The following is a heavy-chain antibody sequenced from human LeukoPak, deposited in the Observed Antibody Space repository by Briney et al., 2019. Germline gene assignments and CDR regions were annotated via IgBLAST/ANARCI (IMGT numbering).Heavy chain of an antibody. D-gene: IGHD3-22*01. CDR2: IGTAGDT. V-gene: IGHV3-13*01. Sequence: GGSLRLSCAASGFTFSSYDMHWVRQATGKGLEWVSAIGTAGDTYYPGSVKGRFTISRENAKNSLYLQMDSLRAGDTAVYYCARGGYDSSGYWTPYDYWGQGTLVTVSS. CDR1: GFTFSSYD. J-gene: IGHJ4*02. CDR3: ARGGYDSSGYWTPYDY.